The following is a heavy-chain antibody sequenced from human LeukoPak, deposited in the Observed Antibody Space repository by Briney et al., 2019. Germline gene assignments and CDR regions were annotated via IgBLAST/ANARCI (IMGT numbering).Heavy chain of an antibody. Sequence: PSETLSLTCAVYGGSFNGYYWSWIRQPPGKGLEWIGYIYYSGSTNYNPSLKSRVTISVDTSKNQFSLKLSSVTAADTAVYYCARADVDIAMMVFDIWGQGTMVTVSS. CDR1: GGSFNGYY. CDR3: ARADVDIAMMVFDI. J-gene: IGHJ3*02. CDR2: IYYSGST. D-gene: IGHD5-12*01. V-gene: IGHV4-59*01.